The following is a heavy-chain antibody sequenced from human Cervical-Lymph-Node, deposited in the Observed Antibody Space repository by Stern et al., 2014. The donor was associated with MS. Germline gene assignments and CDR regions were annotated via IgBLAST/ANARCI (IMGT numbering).Heavy chain of an antibody. CDR2: IYLGDSET. D-gene: IGHD6-19*01. Sequence: EVQLVQSGAEVKKPGGSLKISCKGSGYSFTRDWIGWVRQTPGKGLEWVGIIYLGDSETRYSPSFQGQVTISADKSISTAYLQWSSLKASDTAMYYCARLPDSGGWYGIWYFDLWGRGTLVTVSS. CDR3: ARLPDSGGWYGIWYFDL. J-gene: IGHJ2*01. CDR1: GYSFTRDW. V-gene: IGHV5-51*03.